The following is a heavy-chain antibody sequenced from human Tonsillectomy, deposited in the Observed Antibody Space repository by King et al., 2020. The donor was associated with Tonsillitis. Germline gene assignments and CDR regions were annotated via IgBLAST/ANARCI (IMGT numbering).Heavy chain of an antibody. J-gene: IGHJ4*02. Sequence: QLVQSGAEVKKPGASVKVSCKGSEYTFTEDSMHWVRQPPGKGLEWMGGFDPEYGKAIYAQKFQGRVTLTEDTSTHTAYMELSGLRSEDTAIYYCAIADLERSLDYWGQGTLVTVSS. CDR1: EYTFTEDS. V-gene: IGHV1-24*01. CDR2: FDPEYGKA. D-gene: IGHD1-1*01. CDR3: AIADLERSLDY.